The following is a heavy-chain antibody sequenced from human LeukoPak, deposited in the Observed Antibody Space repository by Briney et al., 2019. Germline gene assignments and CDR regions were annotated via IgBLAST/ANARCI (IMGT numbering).Heavy chain of an antibody. CDR1: GFTFSSHG. CDR2: ISGSGDNT. D-gene: IGHD3-10*01. Sequence: GGSLRFSCAAGGFTFSSHGMRWLRQAPGKGLEGGSTISGSGDNTYYAYSVKGRFTIARDNSKNTLYLQMNSLRAEDTAVYYCAKVTYGSGNYGDFDYWGQGTLVSVSS. J-gene: IGHJ4*02. V-gene: IGHV3-23*01. CDR3: AKVTYGSGNYGDFDY.